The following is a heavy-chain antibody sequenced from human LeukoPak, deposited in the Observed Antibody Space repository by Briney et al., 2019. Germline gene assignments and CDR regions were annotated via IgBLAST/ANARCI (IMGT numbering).Heavy chain of an antibody. Sequence: SETLSLTCTVSGGSISSDYWQWIRQPPGKGLEWIGYIYNSGSNNYNPSLKSRVTISIDMSKSQFSLKLTSVTAADTAVYYCATRGYWGQGTLVTVSS. J-gene: IGHJ4*02. CDR2: IYNSGSN. D-gene: IGHD3-10*01. CDR3: ATRGY. CDR1: GGSISSDY. V-gene: IGHV4-59*08.